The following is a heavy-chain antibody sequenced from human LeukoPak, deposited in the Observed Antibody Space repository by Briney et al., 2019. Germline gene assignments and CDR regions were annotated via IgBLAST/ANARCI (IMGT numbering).Heavy chain of an antibody. CDR1: GGSISGYY. CDR2: IYYSGST. D-gene: IGHD5-18*01. J-gene: IGHJ6*02. CDR3: ARAQVYSSGSPFMDV. Sequence: PSETLSLTCTISGGSISGYYWSWIRQHPGKGLEWIGYIYYSGSTNYNPSLKSRVTISVDTSKNQYSLKLSSVAAADTAVYYCARAQVYSSGSPFMDVWGQGTTVTVSS. V-gene: IGHV4-59*01.